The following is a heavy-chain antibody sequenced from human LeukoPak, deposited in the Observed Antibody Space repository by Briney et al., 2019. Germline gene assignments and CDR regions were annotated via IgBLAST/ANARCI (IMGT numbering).Heavy chain of an antibody. CDR1: GVSISSSTYC. V-gene: IGHV4-39*07. CDR3: ARDARVQKWFGELLKTTTYYFDY. CDR2: IDDSGST. D-gene: IGHD3-10*01. Sequence: SETLSLTCTISGVSISSSTYCWGWIRQPPGKGLEWIGNIDDSGSTYYNPSLKSRVSISVDTSKNQFSLKLSSVTAVDTAVYYCARDARVQKWFGELLKTTTYYFDYWGQGTLVTVSS. J-gene: IGHJ4*02.